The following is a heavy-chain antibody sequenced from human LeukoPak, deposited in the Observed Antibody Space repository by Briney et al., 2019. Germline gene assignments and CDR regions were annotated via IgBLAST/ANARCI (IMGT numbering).Heavy chain of an antibody. CDR1: GFTFSSYA. J-gene: IGHJ4*02. CDR3: VKEEYYDYVCGSYRQRPYFDY. D-gene: IGHD3-16*02. CDR2: ISSNGGST. Sequence: PGGSLRLSCSASGFTFSSYAMHWVRQAPGKGLEYVSGISSNGGSTYYADSLKGRFTISRDNSKNTLYLQMSSLRAEDTAVYYCVKEEYYDYVCGSYRQRPYFDYWGQGTLVTVSS. V-gene: IGHV3-64D*09.